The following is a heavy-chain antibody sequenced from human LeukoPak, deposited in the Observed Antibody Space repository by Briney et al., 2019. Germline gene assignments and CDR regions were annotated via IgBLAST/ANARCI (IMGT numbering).Heavy chain of an antibody. J-gene: IGHJ4*02. CDR3: ARPYSSSSGTFDY. CDR1: GGSISSTTYY. V-gene: IGHV4-39*07. Sequence: PSETLSLTCSVSGGSISSTTYYWSWIRQPPGKGLEWIGEINHSGSTNYNPSLKSRVTISVDTSKNQFSLKLSSVTAADTAVYYCARPYSSSSGTFDYWGQGTLVTVSS. D-gene: IGHD6-6*01. CDR2: INHSGST.